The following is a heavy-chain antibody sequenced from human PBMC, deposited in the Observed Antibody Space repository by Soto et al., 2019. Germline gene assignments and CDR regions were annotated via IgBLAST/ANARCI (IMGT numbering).Heavy chain of an antibody. CDR2: ISSSSSYT. D-gene: IGHD6-19*01. J-gene: IGHJ5*02. CDR1: GFTFSDYY. V-gene: IGHV3-11*06. Sequence: QVQLVESGGGLVKPGGSLRLSCAASGFTFSDYYMSWIRQAPGKGLEWVSYISSSSSYTNYADSVKGRFTISRDNAKNSLYLQMNSLRAEDTAVYYCARLGSSGWYEGNWFDPWGQGTLVTVSS. CDR3: ARLGSSGWYEGNWFDP.